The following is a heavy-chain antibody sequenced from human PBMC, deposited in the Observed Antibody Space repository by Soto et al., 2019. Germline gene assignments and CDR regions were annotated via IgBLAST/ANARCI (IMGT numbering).Heavy chain of an antibody. CDR1: GFTFSSYG. D-gene: IGHD3-9*01. CDR2: IWDDGSNK. Sequence: PGGSLRLSCAASGFTFSSYGMHWVRQAPGKGLEWVGVIWDDGSNKYYADSVKGRFTISRDNSKNTLYLQMNSLRAEDTAVYYCARVTLTNYYYYMDVWGKGTTVTVSS. CDR3: ARVTLTNYYYYMDV. J-gene: IGHJ6*03. V-gene: IGHV3-33*01.